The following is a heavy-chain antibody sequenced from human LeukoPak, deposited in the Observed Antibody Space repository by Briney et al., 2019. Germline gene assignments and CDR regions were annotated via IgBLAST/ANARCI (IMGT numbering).Heavy chain of an antibody. Sequence: GGSLRLSCAASGFTFSSYAMHWVRQAPGKGLEWVAVISYDGGNKYYADSVKGRFTISRDNSKNTLYLQMNSLRAEDTAVYYCAREAANYFDYWGQGTLVTVSS. CDR1: GFTFSSYA. V-gene: IGHV3-30*04. CDR2: ISYDGGNK. CDR3: AREAANYFDY. D-gene: IGHD2-15*01. J-gene: IGHJ4*02.